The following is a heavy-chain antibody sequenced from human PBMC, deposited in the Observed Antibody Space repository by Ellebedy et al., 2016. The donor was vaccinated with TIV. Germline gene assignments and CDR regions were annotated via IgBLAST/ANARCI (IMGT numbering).Heavy chain of an antibody. Sequence: SVKVSXKASGGTFSSYAISWVRQAPGQGLEWMGRIIPTLGEANFAHKFQGRVTLTADKSTSTAYMELSSLRSEDTAVYYCARVNQWQGFDAWGQGTLVTVSS. CDR1: GGTFSSYA. V-gene: IGHV1-69*04. CDR2: IIPTLGEA. CDR3: ARVNQWQGFDA. J-gene: IGHJ5*02. D-gene: IGHD6-19*01.